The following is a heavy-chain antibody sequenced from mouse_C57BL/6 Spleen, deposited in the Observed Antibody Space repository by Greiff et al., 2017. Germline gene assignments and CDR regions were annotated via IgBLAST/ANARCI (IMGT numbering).Heavy chain of an antibody. J-gene: IGHJ2*01. Sequence: QVQLQQPGAELVKPGTSVKLSCKASGYTFTSYWMHWVKQRPGQGLEWIGEIDPSDSYTNYNQKFKGKATLTVDTSSSTAYMQLSSLTSEDSAVYYCARTIGTDYWGQGTTLTVSS. CDR2: IDPSDSYT. CDR1: GYTFTSYW. D-gene: IGHD2-14*01. V-gene: IGHV1-59*01. CDR3: ARTIGTDY.